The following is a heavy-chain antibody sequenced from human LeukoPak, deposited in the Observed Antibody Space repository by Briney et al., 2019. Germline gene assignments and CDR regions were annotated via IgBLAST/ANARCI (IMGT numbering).Heavy chain of an antibody. CDR2: ISDSGGST. Sequence: PGGSLRLSCAASGFTFSSYAMTWVRQAPGWGLEWVSAISDSGGSTYYADSVKGRFTISRDNSKNTLYLQMNSLRAEDTAVYYCAKDLKGYSFDCWGQGTLVTVSS. J-gene: IGHJ4*02. CDR3: AKDLKGYSFDC. D-gene: IGHD3-22*01. V-gene: IGHV3-23*01. CDR1: GFTFSSYA.